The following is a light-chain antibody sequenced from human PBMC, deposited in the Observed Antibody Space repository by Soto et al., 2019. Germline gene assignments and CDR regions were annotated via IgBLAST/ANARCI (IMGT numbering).Light chain of an antibody. Sequence: QYALTQSASVSGSPGQSITISCTGTSSDVGSYNLVSWYQQHPGKDPKLMIYEGSKRPSGVSNRFSGSKSGNTASLTISGLQAEDEADYYCCSYAGSSTLVFGGGTKLTVL. CDR3: CSYAGSSTLV. CDR1: SSDVGSYNL. J-gene: IGLJ2*01. CDR2: EGS. V-gene: IGLV2-23*01.